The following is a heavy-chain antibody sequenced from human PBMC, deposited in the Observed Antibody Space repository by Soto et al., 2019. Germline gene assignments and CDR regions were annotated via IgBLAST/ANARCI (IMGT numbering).Heavy chain of an antibody. J-gene: IGHJ4*02. CDR2: INHSGST. D-gene: IGHD3-22*01. CDR3: ATRVADSSGYYPFDY. Sequence: SETLSLTCAVSGGSISSSNWWSWVRQPPGKGLEWIGEINHSGSTNYNPSLKSRVTISVDTSKNQFSLKLSSVTAADTAVYYCATRVADSSGYYPFDYWGQGTLVTVSS. CDR1: GGSISSSNW. V-gene: IGHV4-4*02.